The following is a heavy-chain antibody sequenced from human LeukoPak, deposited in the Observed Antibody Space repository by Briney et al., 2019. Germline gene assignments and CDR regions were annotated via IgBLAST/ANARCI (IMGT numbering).Heavy chain of an antibody. Sequence: GGSLRLSCAASGFTFNDYGMNWVSQAPGKGPEWVASISSSGGETYLADSLKGRFTVSRDNSKNTLYLQMNSLRAEDTAVYYCARKSYAPGSLSFSDSWGQGTLVTVSS. CDR3: ARKSYAPGSLSFSDS. CDR1: GFTFNDYG. V-gene: IGHV3-23*01. J-gene: IGHJ4*02. D-gene: IGHD3-10*01. CDR2: ISSSGGET.